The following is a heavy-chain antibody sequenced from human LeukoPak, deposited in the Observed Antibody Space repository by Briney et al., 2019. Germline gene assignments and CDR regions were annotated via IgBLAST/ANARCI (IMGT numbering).Heavy chain of an antibody. CDR1: VFTFSNYC. D-gene: IGHD6-6*01. Sequence: GGSLRLSCAASVFTFSNYCTHWVRQAPGKGLEWVAVISYDGSNKYYADSVKGRFTISRDNSKNTLYLQMNSLRTEDTAVYYCARGGNSSWDYWGQGALVTVSS. CDR3: ARGGNSSWDY. V-gene: IGHV3-30*03. J-gene: IGHJ4*02. CDR2: ISYDGSNK.